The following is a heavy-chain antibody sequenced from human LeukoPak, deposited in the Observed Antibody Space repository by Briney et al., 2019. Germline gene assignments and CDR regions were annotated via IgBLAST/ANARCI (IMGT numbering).Heavy chain of an antibody. CDR3: VRRSDLTTNVDY. Sequence: SETLSLTCTVSGGSITTSSYYWGWIRQPPGKGLEWIGNIYYSGSTYYNPSLQSRVTISVDTSKNQFSLKLSSVTAADTAVYYCVRRSDLTTNVDYWGQGTLVTVSS. D-gene: IGHD2-15*01. CDR1: GGSITTSSYY. V-gene: IGHV4-39*01. CDR2: IYYSGST. J-gene: IGHJ4*02.